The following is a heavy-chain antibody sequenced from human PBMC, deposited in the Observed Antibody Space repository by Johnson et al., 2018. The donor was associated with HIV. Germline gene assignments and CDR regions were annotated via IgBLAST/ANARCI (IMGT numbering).Heavy chain of an antibody. Sequence: QVQLVESGGGVVQPGGSLRLSCAASGFTFSSYGMHWVRQAPGKGLEWVAFIRYDGSNKYYADSVKGRFTISRDNSKNTLYLQMNSLRAEDTAVYYCAKDIGDYVPGHAFDIWGQGTMVTVSS. V-gene: IGHV3-30*02. CDR3: AKDIGDYVPGHAFDI. J-gene: IGHJ3*02. CDR1: GFTFSSYG. CDR2: IRYDGSNK. D-gene: IGHD3-16*01.